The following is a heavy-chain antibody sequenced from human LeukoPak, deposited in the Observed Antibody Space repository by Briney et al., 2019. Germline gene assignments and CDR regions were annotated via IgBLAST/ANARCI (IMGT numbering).Heavy chain of an antibody. CDR2: IYYSGDT. Sequence: SETLSLTCRVSGGSINSYYWSWIRQPPGKGLEWIGYIYYSGDTKYNPSLKSRITMSVDTSKKQFSLKLTSVTAADTAVYYCARHYYRRGPLDYWGQGTLVTVSS. D-gene: IGHD3-22*01. CDR1: GGSINSYY. V-gene: IGHV4-59*01. J-gene: IGHJ4*02. CDR3: ARHYYRRGPLDY.